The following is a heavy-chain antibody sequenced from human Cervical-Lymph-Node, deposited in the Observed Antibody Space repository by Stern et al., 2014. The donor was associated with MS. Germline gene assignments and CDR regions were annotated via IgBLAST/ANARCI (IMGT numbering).Heavy chain of an antibody. D-gene: IGHD2-2*01. Sequence: QLQLQESGPGLVKPSGTLSLTCAVSGVSISSNNWWTWVRQPPGKTLERIGEIYRGGSTNYTPSLESRVIISVDESKNHFSLTLSSVTAADTAVYYCARVVGGCSSSSCYQDPWGQGTLVTVSS. V-gene: IGHV4-4*02. J-gene: IGHJ5*02. CDR2: IYRGGST. CDR3: ARVVGGCSSSSCYQDP. CDR1: GVSISSNNW.